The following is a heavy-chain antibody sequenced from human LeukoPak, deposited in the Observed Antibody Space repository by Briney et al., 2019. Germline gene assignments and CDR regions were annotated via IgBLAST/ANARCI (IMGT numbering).Heavy chain of an antibody. CDR1: GGTFSSYA. V-gene: IGHV1-69*06. Sequence: SVKVSCKASGGTFSSYAISWVRQAPGQGLEWMGGIIPIFGTANYAQRFQGRVTITADKSTSTAYMELSSLRSEDTAVYYCAAVGCSGGSCYSGLSAFDIWGQGTMVTVSS. J-gene: IGHJ3*02. CDR3: AAVGCSGGSCYSGLSAFDI. D-gene: IGHD2-15*01. CDR2: IIPIFGTA.